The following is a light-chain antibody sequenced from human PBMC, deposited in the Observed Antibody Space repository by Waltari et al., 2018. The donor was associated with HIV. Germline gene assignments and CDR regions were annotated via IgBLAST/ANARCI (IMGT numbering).Light chain of an antibody. CDR2: QHE. Sequence: SYELTQPPSVSVSPGQTTRLICSGDILGNNYASWYQQKSGQPPVLIIYQHEKRPSGIPERFSGSKSGNTATLTISGTQAMDEADYYCQAWDSSIVLFGGGTKLTVL. J-gene: IGLJ2*01. V-gene: IGLV3-1*01. CDR3: QAWDSSIVL. CDR1: ILGNNY.